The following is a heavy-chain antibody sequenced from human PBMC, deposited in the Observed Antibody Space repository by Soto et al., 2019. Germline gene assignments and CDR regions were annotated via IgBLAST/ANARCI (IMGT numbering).Heavy chain of an antibody. CDR1: GDSMSGYF. CDR2: IFFSGST. V-gene: IGHV4-38-2*02. CDR3: AREISERWIDY. Sequence: SETLSLTCSVSGDSMSGYFWGWIRQTPGKGLDWIGSIFFSGSTYCNPSLNSRVSLSVDTSRNQFSLKLGSVTAADTAVYFCAREISERWIDYWGQGTMVTV. J-gene: IGHJ4*02. D-gene: IGHD3-3*01.